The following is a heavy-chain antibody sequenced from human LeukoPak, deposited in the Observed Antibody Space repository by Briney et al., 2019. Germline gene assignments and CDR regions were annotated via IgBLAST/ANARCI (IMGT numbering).Heavy chain of an antibody. J-gene: IGHJ4*02. CDR3: AGGLTGCGRGSCYPTDY. CDR1: GFTFSAYG. CDR2: ISDDGSVQ. V-gene: IGHV3-30*03. Sequence: GRSLRLSCAASGFTFSAYGMHWVRQAPGKGLEWLAVISDDGSVQSYVDSVKGRFTISRDNPKNTLYLQMDSLRAEDTAVYYCAGGLTGCGRGSCYPTDYWGQGTLVTVSS. D-gene: IGHD2-15*01.